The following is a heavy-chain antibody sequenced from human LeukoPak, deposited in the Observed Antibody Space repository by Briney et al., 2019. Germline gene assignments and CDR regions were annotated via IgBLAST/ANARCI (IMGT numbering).Heavy chain of an antibody. CDR1: GFIFSDYY. V-gene: IGHV3-11*04. CDR3: ARGVSYYDRGAFDI. D-gene: IGHD3-22*01. J-gene: IGHJ3*02. CDR2: VTASGGAK. Sequence: GGSLRLSCEVSGFIFSDYYMSWIRQAPGKGLEWISHVTASGGAKYYADAVKGRFTIFRDDAKQSLYLQMNSLRAEDTAVYYCARGVSYYDRGAFDIWGQGTLVSVSS.